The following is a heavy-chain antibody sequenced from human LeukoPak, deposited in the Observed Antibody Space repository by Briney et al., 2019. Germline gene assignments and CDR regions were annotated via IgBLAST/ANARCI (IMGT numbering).Heavy chain of an antibody. D-gene: IGHD3-3*01. J-gene: IGHJ4*02. CDR3: ARVSTIFGVVPYYFDH. V-gene: IGHV3-30*01. CDR2: ISYDGSNK. CDR1: GFTFSYYA. Sequence: AGGSLRLSCAASGFTFSYYAIHWVRQAPGKGLEWVAVISYDGSNKYYADSVKGRFTISRDNSKNTLYLQMNSLRAEDTAVYYCARVSTIFGVVPYYFDHWGQGTLVTVSS.